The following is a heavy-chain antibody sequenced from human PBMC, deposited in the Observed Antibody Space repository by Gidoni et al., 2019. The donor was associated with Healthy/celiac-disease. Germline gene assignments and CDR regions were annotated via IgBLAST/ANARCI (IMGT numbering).Heavy chain of an antibody. Sequence: QVQLQESGPGLVKPSQTLSLPCTVSGGSISSGGYYWRWIRQHPGKGLEWIGYIYYSGSTYYNPSLKSRVTISVDTSKNQFSLKLSSVTAADTAVYYCASRVPSGTIGPGSGLDAFDIWGQGTMVTVSS. CDR2: IYYSGST. CDR1: GGSISSGGYY. CDR3: ASRVPSGTIGPGSGLDAFDI. V-gene: IGHV4-31*03. D-gene: IGHD2-15*01. J-gene: IGHJ3*02.